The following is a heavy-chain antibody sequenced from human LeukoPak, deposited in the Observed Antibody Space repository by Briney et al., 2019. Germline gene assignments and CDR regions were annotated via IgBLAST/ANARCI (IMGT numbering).Heavy chain of an antibody. CDR3: ARDHGGVVTAIVDY. Sequence: ASVKVSCKASGYTFTGYYMHWVRQAPGQGLEWMGRINPNSGGTNYAQKFQGRVTITRDTSISTAYMELTRLRSDDTAVYYCARDHGGVVTAIVDYWGQGTLVTVSS. J-gene: IGHJ4*02. V-gene: IGHV1-2*06. CDR2: INPNSGGT. D-gene: IGHD2-21*02. CDR1: GYTFTGYY.